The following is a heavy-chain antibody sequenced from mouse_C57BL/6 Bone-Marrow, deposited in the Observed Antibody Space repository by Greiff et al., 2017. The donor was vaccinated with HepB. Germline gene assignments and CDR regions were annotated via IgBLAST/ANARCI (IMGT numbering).Heavy chain of an antibody. CDR2: ISDGGSYT. Sequence: EVKLVESGGGLVKPGGSLKLSCAASGFTFSSYAMSWVRQTPEKRLEWVATISDGGSYTYYPDNVKGRFTISRDNAKNNLYLQMSHLKSADTAMYYCAREAPSFAYWGQGTLVTVSA. CDR3: AREAPSFAY. CDR1: GFTFSSYA. V-gene: IGHV5-4*01. J-gene: IGHJ3*01.